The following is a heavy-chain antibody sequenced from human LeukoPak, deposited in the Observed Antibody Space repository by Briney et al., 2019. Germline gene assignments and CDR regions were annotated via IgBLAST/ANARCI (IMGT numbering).Heavy chain of an antibody. CDR1: GGTFSSYA. Sequence: SVKVSCKASGGTFSSYAISWVRQAPGQGLEWMGGIIPIFGTANYAQKFQGRVTITADESMSTAYMELSSLRSEDTAVYYCARVHRAQEVRLAAAGSFDYWGQGTLVTVSS. J-gene: IGHJ4*02. CDR2: IIPIFGTA. D-gene: IGHD6-13*01. CDR3: ARVHRAQEVRLAAAGSFDY. V-gene: IGHV1-69*01.